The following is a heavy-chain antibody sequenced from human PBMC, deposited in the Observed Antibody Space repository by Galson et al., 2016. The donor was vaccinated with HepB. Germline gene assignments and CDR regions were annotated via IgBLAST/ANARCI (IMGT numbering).Heavy chain of an antibody. CDR2: IKYDESQK. Sequence: SLRLSCAASGFTFSSYWMSWVRQTPGKGLEWVANIKYDESQKYYVGPGRGRFTISRDNAKASLFLQMNSLRVDHTAVYYRARTQFVRGFFTVTTQSHLDYWGQGALVTVS. CDR1: GFTFSSYW. D-gene: IGHD4-17*01. V-gene: IGHV3-7*01. CDR3: ARTQFVRGFFTVTTQSHLDY. J-gene: IGHJ4*02.